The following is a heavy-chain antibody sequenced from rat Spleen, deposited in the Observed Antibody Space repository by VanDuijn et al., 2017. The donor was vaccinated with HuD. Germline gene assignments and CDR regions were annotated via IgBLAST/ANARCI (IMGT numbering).Heavy chain of an antibody. J-gene: IGHJ3*01. D-gene: IGHD1-6*01. V-gene: IGHV5S14*01. CDR1: GFIFGKYD. CDR3: ARYGYTTDYLNWFAY. Sequence: EVHLVESGGGLVQPGRSLKLSCAASGFIFGKYDMVWVRQTPTKGLEWVASISTGGGNTYYRDSVKGRFTISRENAKDILYLQMDSLRSEDTATYYCARYGYTTDYLNWFAYWGQGTLVTVSS. CDR2: ISTGGGNT.